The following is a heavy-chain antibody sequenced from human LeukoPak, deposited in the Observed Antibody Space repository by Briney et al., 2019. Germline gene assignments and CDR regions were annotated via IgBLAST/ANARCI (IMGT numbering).Heavy chain of an antibody. J-gene: IGHJ4*02. V-gene: IGHV3-11*01. CDR2: ISSSGSTI. Sequence: GGSLRLSCEASGFTFSDPYMSWIRQAPGKGLEWVSYISSSGSTIYYADSVKGRFTISRDNAKNSLYLQMNSLRAEDTAVYYCAKVAEMATIGGLDYWGQGTLVTVSA. CDR3: AKVAEMATIGGLDY. D-gene: IGHD5-24*01. CDR1: GFTFSDPY.